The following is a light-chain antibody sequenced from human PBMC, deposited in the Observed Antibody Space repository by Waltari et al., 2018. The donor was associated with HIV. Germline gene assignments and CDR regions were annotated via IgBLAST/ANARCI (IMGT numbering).Light chain of an antibody. CDR2: GAS. CDR1: QSVSSNY. Sequence: TQSPGTLSLSPGERATLSCRASQSVSSNYLAWYQHKPGQAPRLLMYGASSRATGIPDRFSGSGSGTDFSLTISRLEPEDFAIYFCQQYGNSPYTFGQGTKLEIK. V-gene: IGKV3-20*01. J-gene: IGKJ2*01. CDR3: QQYGNSPYT.